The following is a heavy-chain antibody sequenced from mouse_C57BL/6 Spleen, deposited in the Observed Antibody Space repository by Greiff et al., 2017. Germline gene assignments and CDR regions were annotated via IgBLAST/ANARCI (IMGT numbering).Heavy chain of an antibody. CDR2: INPSTGGT. CDR3: ARRGDCYYAWFAY. V-gene: IGHV1-42*01. CDR1: GYSFTGYY. Sequence: VQLQQSGPELVKPGASVKISCKASGYSFTGYYMNWVKQSPEKSLEWIGEINPSTGGTTYNQKFKAKATLTVDKSSSTAYMQLKSLTSEDSAVYYCARRGDCYYAWFAYWGQGTLVTVSA. J-gene: IGHJ3*01. D-gene: IGHD2-3*01.